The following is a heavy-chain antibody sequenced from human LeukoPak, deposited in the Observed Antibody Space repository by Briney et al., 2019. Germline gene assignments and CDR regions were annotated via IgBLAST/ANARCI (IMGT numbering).Heavy chain of an antibody. D-gene: IGHD3-10*01. CDR1: GGPISSYY. J-gene: IGHJ5*02. Sequence: PSETLSLTCTVSGGPISSYYWSWIRQPPGKGLEWIGYIYYSGSTNYNPSLKSRVTISVDTSKNQFSLKLSSVTAADTAVYYCARRSGGYYSNWFDPWGQGTLVTVSS. CDR3: ARRSGGYYSNWFDP. CDR2: IYYSGST. V-gene: IGHV4-59*08.